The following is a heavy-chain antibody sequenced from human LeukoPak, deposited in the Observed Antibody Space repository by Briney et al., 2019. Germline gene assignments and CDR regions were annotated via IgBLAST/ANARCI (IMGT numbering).Heavy chain of an antibody. Sequence: GGSLRLSCAASGFTLSTYGMHWVRQAPGKGLEWVAVISFDGSTKNYVDSVKGRFTISRDNAKNSLYLQMNSLRDEDTAVYYCASSGSYRFDYWGQGTLVTVSS. CDR2: ISFDGSTK. J-gene: IGHJ4*02. V-gene: IGHV3-30*03. CDR3: ASSGSYRFDY. CDR1: GFTLSTYG. D-gene: IGHD1-26*01.